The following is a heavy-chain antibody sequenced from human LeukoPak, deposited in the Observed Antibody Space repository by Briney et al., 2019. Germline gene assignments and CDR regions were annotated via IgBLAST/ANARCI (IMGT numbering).Heavy chain of an antibody. D-gene: IGHD2-2*01. J-gene: IGHJ4*02. CDR3: ARDCSSTSCYLVDY. Sequence: GGSLRLSCAASGFTFSSYSMNWVRQAPGKGLEWVSSISSSSSYIYYADSVKGRFTISRDNAKNSLYLQMNSLRAEDTAVYYCARDCSSTSCYLVDYWGQGTLVTVSS. CDR2: ISSSSSYI. V-gene: IGHV3-21*01. CDR1: GFTFSSYS.